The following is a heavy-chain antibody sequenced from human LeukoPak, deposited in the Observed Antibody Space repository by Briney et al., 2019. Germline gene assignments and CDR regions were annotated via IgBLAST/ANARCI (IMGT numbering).Heavy chain of an antibody. CDR1: GGSFSGYY. Sequence: SETLSLTCAVYGGSFSGYYWSWIRQPPGKGLEWIGEINHSGSTNYNPSLKSRVTISVDTSKNQFSLKLSSVTAADTAVYYCAIYDSSGYYHDYWGQGILVTVSS. V-gene: IGHV4-34*01. D-gene: IGHD3-22*01. J-gene: IGHJ4*02. CDR2: INHSGST. CDR3: AIYDSSGYYHDY.